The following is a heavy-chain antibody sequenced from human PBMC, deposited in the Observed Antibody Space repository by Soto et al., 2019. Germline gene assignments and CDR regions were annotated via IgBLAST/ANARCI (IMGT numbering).Heavy chain of an antibody. D-gene: IGHD3-3*01. CDR2: ISGSGGST. Sequence: GGSLRLSCAASGFTFSSYAMSWVRQAPGKGLEWVSAISGSGGSTYYADSVKGRFTISRDNSKNTLYLQMNSLRAEDTAVYYCAKDYPVAYDFWSGCPRYYFDYWGQGTLVTVSS. J-gene: IGHJ4*02. V-gene: IGHV3-23*01. CDR3: AKDYPVAYDFWSGCPRYYFDY. CDR1: GFTFSSYA.